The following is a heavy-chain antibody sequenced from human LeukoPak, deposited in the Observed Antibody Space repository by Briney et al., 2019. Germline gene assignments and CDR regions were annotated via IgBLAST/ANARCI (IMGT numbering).Heavy chain of an antibody. J-gene: IGHJ3*02. CDR1: GFTFSSYG. Sequence: GGSLRLSCAASGFTFSSYGMHWVRQAPGKGLEWVAVISYDGSNKYYADSVKGRFTISRDNSKNTLYLQMNSLRAEDTAVYYCAKDLRWPQSHDAFDIWGQGTMVTVSS. CDR2: ISYDGSNK. D-gene: IGHD5-24*01. CDR3: AKDLRWPQSHDAFDI. V-gene: IGHV3-30*18.